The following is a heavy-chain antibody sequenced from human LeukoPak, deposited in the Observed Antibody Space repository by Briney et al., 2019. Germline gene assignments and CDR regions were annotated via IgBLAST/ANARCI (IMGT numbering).Heavy chain of an antibody. V-gene: IGHV1-8*03. CDR3: ARDGRGWRSSWFDP. D-gene: IGHD3-16*01. CDR2: MNPKKGDT. CDR1: GYSFTNYD. Sequence: ASVKVSCKASGYSFTNYDINWVRQATGQGLDWMGWMNPKKGDTGYSQKFQGRVFITRGTSINTVYMELSSLGSDDTAVYYCARDGRGWRSSWFDPWGQGTLVIVSS. J-gene: IGHJ5*02.